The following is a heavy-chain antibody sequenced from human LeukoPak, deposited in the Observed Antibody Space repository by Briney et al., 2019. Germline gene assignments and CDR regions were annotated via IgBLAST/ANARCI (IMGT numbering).Heavy chain of an antibody. J-gene: IGHJ4*01. V-gene: IGHV1-18*01. CDR3: ARIQSRIIAARPGNPAFDF. Sequence: APVKPSCKASGYTFTSYDISWVRQTPGQGLEWMGWISTYNDNTHYAQKLHSTVTMTTDTSTSTVYMELKSLRSDDTAVYYCARIQSRIIAARPGNPAFDFWGRGTLVTVSS. CDR1: GYTFTSYD. D-gene: IGHD6-6*01. CDR2: ISTYNDNT.